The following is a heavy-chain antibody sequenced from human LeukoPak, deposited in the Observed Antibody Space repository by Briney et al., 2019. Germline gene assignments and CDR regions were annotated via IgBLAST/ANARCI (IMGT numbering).Heavy chain of an antibody. CDR2: IKQDGSEK. J-gene: IGHJ5*02. D-gene: IGHD3-3*01. Sequence: GGSLRLSCAASGFTFSSYWMSWVRQAPGKGLEWVANIKQDGSEKYYVDSVEGRFTISRDNAKNSLYLQMNSLRAEDTAVYYCARERRGYYDFWSGYSNWFDPWGQGTLVTVSS. CDR3: ARERRGYYDFWSGYSNWFDP. CDR1: GFTFSSYW. V-gene: IGHV3-7*01.